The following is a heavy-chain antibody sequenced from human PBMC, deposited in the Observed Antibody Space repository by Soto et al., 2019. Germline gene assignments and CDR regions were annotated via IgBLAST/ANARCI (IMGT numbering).Heavy chain of an antibody. V-gene: IGHV4-59*13. CDR3: ARAGRSSSKTGIDY. Sequence: SETLSLTCTVSGGSISGYYWSWIRQPPGKGLEWIGYISYNGSPNYSPSLKSRVTISVDTSQNQFSLKLNYVTAADTAVYYCARAGRSSSKTGIDYWGQGNLVTVSS. J-gene: IGHJ4*02. CDR2: ISYNGSP. D-gene: IGHD6-6*01. CDR1: GGSISGYY.